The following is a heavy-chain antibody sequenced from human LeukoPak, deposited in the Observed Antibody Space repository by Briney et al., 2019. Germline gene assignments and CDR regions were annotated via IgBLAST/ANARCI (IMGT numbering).Heavy chain of an antibody. V-gene: IGHV3-11*01. Sequence: GGSLRLSCAASGFTFSDYNMGWMRQAPGKGLEWVSYTRNSDNNMFYADSVKGRFTISRDNAKYSVYLQMNSLRAEDTAVYFCARRIAGDGSHAFDIWGQGTMVTVSS. CDR3: ARRIAGDGSHAFDI. D-gene: IGHD6-19*01. CDR1: GFTFSDYN. CDR2: TRNSDNNM. J-gene: IGHJ3*02.